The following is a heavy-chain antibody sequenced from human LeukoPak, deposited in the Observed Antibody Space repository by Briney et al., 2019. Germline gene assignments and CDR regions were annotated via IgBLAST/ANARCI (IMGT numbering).Heavy chain of an antibody. J-gene: IGHJ4*02. CDR2: IKQDGSEK. CDR3: ARDLSGNYDFWSGYYFDY. Sequence: GGPLRLSCAAYGFTFSSYWMSWVRQAPGKGLEWVANIKQDGSEKYYVDSVKGRFTISRDNAKNSLYLQMNSLRAEDTAVYYCARDLSGNYDFWSGYYFDYWGQGTLVTVSS. V-gene: IGHV3-7*01. CDR1: GFTFSSYW. D-gene: IGHD3-3*01.